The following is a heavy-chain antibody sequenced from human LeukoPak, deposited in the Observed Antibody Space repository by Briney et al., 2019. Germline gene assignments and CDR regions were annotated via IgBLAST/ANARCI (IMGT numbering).Heavy chain of an antibody. CDR1: GYNFTNFD. V-gene: IGHV1-2*02. Sequence: ASVKVSCKTSGYNFTNFDINWVRQATGQGLEWMGWINPNSGGTNYAQKFQGRVTMTRDTSISTAYMELSRLRSDDTAVYYCARGDKNWFDPWGQGTLVTVSS. J-gene: IGHJ5*02. CDR3: ARGDKNWFDP. CDR2: INPNSGGT.